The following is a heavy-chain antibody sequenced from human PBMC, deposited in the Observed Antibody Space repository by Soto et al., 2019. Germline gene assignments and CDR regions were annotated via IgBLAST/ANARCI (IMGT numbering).Heavy chain of an antibody. J-gene: IGHJ4*02. D-gene: IGHD5-12*01. Sequence: PSATLSLTCTVSGASLRSGTYYWSWIRQPPGKGLEWIGYISHSGRTNYDPSLKSRLTMSVDTSQNQFSLQLNSVTAADTAVYYCSCGSSFDDWGQETLVTVSS. CDR2: ISHSGRT. CDR1: GASLRSGTYY. V-gene: IGHV4-61*01. CDR3: SCGSSFDD.